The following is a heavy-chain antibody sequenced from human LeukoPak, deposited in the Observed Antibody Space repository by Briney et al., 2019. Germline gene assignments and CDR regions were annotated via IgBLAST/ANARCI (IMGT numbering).Heavy chain of an antibody. J-gene: IGHJ4*02. D-gene: IGHD6-13*01. CDR2: IYYSGST. CDR1: GGSISSSNY. Sequence: PSETLSLTCTVSGGSISSSNYWGWIRQPPGKGLEWIGSIYYSGSTYYNPSLKSRVTISVDTSKNQFSLKLSSVTAADTAVYYCARQGMGIAAAGLDYWGQGTLVTVSS. V-gene: IGHV4-39*01. CDR3: ARQGMGIAAAGLDY.